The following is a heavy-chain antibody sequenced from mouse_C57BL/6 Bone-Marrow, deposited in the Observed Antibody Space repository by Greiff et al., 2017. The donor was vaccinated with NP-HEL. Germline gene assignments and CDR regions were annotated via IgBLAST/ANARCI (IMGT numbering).Heavy chain of an antibody. D-gene: IGHD1-1*01. CDR3: LITTVVADY. CDR2: INPGSGGT. V-gene: IGHV1-54*01. CDR1: GYAFTNYL. J-gene: IGHJ2*01. Sequence: QVQLQQSGAELVRPGTSVKVSCKASGYAFTNYLIEWVKQRPGQGLGWIGVINPGSGGTNYNEKFKSKATLTADKSSSTAYMQLSSLTSEDSAVYFCLITTVVADYWGQGTTLTVSS.